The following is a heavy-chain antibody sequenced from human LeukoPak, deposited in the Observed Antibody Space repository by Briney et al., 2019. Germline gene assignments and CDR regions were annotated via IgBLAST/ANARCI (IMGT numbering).Heavy chain of an antibody. J-gene: IGHJ4*02. CDR3: ARDQVGYSYGSGIDY. Sequence: PGGSLRLSCAASGFTLSSYEMNWVRQAPGKGLEWVSYISSSGSTIYYADSVKGRFTISRDNAKNTLYLQMNSLRAEDTAVYYCARDQVGYSYGSGIDYWGQGTLVTVSS. CDR1: GFTLSSYE. CDR2: ISSSGSTI. D-gene: IGHD5-18*01. V-gene: IGHV3-48*03.